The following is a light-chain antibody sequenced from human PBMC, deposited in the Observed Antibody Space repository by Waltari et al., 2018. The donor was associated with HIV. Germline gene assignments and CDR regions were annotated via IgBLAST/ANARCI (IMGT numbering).Light chain of an antibody. J-gene: IGKJ1*01. V-gene: IGKV1-5*03. CDR1: HRVRSS. CDR2: VAS. Sequence: DIEMTQSPSTLSASVGDRVTITCRASHRVRSSLAWYQHKPGKAPKLLIYVASSLKSGVPVRFSGSGSGTEFTLTISGLEPDDFATYYCQQYKYAPWTFGQGTKVEI. CDR3: QQYKYAPWT.